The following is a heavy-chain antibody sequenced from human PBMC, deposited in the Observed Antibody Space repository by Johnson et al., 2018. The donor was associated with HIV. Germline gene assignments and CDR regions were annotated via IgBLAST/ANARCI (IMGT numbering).Heavy chain of an antibody. V-gene: IGHV3-30*18. CDR1: GFTFSSYG. CDR3: AKDRSGSWYGADAFDI. CDR2: ISYDGSNK. Sequence: QVQLVESGGGVVQPGRSLRLSCAASGFTFSSYGMHWVRQAPGKGLEWVAVISYDGSNKYYAESVKGRFTISRDNSKNTLYLHMNSLRAEDTAVYYCAKDRSGSWYGADAFDIWGQGTMVTVSS. J-gene: IGHJ3*02. D-gene: IGHD6-13*01.